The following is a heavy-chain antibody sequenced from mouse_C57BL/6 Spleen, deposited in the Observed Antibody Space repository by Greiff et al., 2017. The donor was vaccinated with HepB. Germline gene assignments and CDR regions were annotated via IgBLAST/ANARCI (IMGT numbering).Heavy chain of an antibody. V-gene: IGHV5-6*01. CDR1: GFTFSSYG. D-gene: IGHD3-1*01. J-gene: IGHJ2*01. CDR3: ARHRQSTGPIDY. CDR2: ISSGGSYT. Sequence: EVKLMESGGDLVKPGGSPKLSCAASGFTFSSYGMSWVRQTPDKRLEWVATISSGGSYTYYPDSVKGRFTISRDKAKNTMYLQMSSLKSEDTAMYYCARHRQSTGPIDYWGQGTTLTVSS.